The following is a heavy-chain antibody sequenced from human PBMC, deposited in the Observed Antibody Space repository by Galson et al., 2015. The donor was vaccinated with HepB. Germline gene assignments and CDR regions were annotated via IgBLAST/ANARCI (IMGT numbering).Heavy chain of an antibody. V-gene: IGHV3-48*03. J-gene: IGHJ4*02. CDR1: TFIFSTYS. D-gene: IGHD5-12*01. CDR2: ISASGTTI. CDR3: VFLRGNDLKPLDY. Sequence: SLRLSCAASTFIFSTYSMNWVRQAPGMGLEWLSYISASGTTIYYADSVKGRFTISRDNAKNSLYLQMNSLSPEDTAVYFCVFLRGNDLKPLDYWGQGILVTVSS.